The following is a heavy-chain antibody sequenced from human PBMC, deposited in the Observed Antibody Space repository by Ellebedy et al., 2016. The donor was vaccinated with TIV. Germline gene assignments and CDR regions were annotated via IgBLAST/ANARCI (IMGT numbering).Heavy chain of an antibody. D-gene: IGHD3-16*01. CDR2: IRSSSSL. J-gene: IGHJ6*02. CDR3: ARDHAEGEKPYYNYYGMDV. CDR1: PCPFSCYN. V-gene: IGHV3-69-1*01. Sequence: GESLKISCAASPCPFSCYNMNWVREATGMGLEWVSSIRSSSSLYYAVSVKGRFTISRDNAKNSLYLQMNSLRAEDTAVYYCARDHAEGEKPYYNYYGMDVWGQGTTVTVSS.